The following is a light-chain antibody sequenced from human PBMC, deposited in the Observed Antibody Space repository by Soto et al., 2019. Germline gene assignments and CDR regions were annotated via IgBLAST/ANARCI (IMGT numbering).Light chain of an antibody. V-gene: IGKV1-39*01. CDR1: QSISSY. CDR3: HQYYGTST. CDR2: AAS. J-gene: IGKJ1*01. Sequence: DIQMTQSPSSLSASVGDRVTITCRASQSISSYLNWYQQKPGKAPKLLIYAASSLQSGVPSRFSGSGSGTDFTLTISSLQPEDAAVYYCHQYYGTSTFGQGTRVEIK.